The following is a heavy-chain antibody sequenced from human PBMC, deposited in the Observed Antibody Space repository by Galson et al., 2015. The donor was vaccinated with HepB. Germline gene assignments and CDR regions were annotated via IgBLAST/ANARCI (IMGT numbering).Heavy chain of an antibody. CDR2: IIPIFGTA. CDR1: GGTFSSYA. CDR3: ATSTTPPGYSSSWYSNWYFDL. D-gene: IGHD6-13*01. Sequence: SVKVSCKASGGTFSSYAISWVRQAPGQGLEWMGGIIPIFGTANYAQKFQGRVTITADESTSTAYMELSSLRSEDTAVYYCATSTTPPGYSSSWYSNWYFDLWGRGTLVTVSS. J-gene: IGHJ2*01. V-gene: IGHV1-69*13.